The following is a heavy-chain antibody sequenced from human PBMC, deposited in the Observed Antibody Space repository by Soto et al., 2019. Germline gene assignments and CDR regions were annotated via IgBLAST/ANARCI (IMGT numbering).Heavy chain of an antibody. Sequence: ASVKVSCKASGYTFTSYGISWGRQTPGQGLEWMAWISAHNGNTHYAQKFQGRVTLTIDTSTSTSYMELRSLRKDDTAVYYCSRDNHAGGVPTSNAFDFWGQGTMVTVSS. V-gene: IGHV1-18*01. CDR2: ISAHNGNT. J-gene: IGHJ3*01. D-gene: IGHD3-16*01. CDR3: SRDNHAGGVPTSNAFDF. CDR1: GYTFTSYG.